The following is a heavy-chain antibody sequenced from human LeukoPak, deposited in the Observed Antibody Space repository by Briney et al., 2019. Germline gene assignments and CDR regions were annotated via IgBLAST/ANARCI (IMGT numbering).Heavy chain of an antibody. Sequence: GASVKVSCKVSGYTLTELSMHWVRQAPGKGLEWMGGFVPEDGETIYAQKFQGRVTMTEDTSTDTAYMELSSLRSEDTAVYYCATDEGSGSYHFDYWGQGTLVTVSS. CDR1: GYTLTELS. CDR3: ATDEGSGSYHFDY. V-gene: IGHV1-24*01. D-gene: IGHD1-26*01. CDR2: FVPEDGET. J-gene: IGHJ4*02.